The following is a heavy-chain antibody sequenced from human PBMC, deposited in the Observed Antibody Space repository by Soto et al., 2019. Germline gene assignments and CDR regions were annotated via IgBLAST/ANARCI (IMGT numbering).Heavy chain of an antibody. CDR3: ARGMGEESTFYKYYGMDV. J-gene: IGHJ6*02. CDR1: GGSFSGFY. V-gene: IGHV4-34*01. D-gene: IGHD3-16*01. Sequence: QVQLQQWGAGLLKPSETLSLTCAVYGGSFSGFYWSWIRQSPGKGLDWIGEINHSGSSKYNPSLKRRVTISVDTSKKQFSLKLSSVTAADTAVFYCARGMGEESTFYKYYGMDVWGQGTTVTVSS. CDR2: INHSGSS.